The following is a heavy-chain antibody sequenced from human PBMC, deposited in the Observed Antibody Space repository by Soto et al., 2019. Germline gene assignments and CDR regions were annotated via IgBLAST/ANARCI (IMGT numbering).Heavy chain of an antibody. CDR2: IYWDDDK. CDR3: AHRVLRTVFGLVTTTAIYFDF. V-gene: IGHV2-5*02. J-gene: IGHJ4*02. D-gene: IGHD3-3*01. CDR1: XXSXTTSGVG. Sequence: XXSXTTSGVGVGWIRQSPGKAPEWLALIYWDDDKRYSPSLKSRLTITKDTSKNQVVLTMADLDPADTGTYYCAHRVLRTVFGLVTTTAIYFDFWGQGTPVAVSS.